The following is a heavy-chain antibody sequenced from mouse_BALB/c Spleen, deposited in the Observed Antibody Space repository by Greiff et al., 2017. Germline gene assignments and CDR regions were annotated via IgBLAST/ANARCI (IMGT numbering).Heavy chain of an antibody. CDR2: INSNGGST. D-gene: IGHD2-1*01. CDR3: AREGYGNYFDY. CDR1: GFTFSSYG. Sequence: VQLKESGGGLVQPGGSLKLSCAASGFTFSSYGMSWVRQTPDKRLELVATINSNGGSTYYPDSVKGRFTISRDNAKNTLYLQMSSLKSEDTAMYYCAREGYGNYFDYWGQGTTLTVSS. V-gene: IGHV5-6-3*01. J-gene: IGHJ2*01.